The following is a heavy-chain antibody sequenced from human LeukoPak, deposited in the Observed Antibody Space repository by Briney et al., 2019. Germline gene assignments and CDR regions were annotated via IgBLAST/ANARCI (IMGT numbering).Heavy chain of an antibody. D-gene: IGHD3-3*01. V-gene: IGHV1-8*03. J-gene: IGHJ6*04. CDR3: VAIPVFAVVLNQEPV. CDR2: MNTDTGNT. CDR1: GYIFARYD. Sequence: KISCKGSGYIFARYDINGGRQATGQGLEWMGFMNTDTGNTDYAQKFQGRLTITADISTNTFYMELSVLRCEDTAVFFCVAIPVFAVVLNQEPVWGKGTTVTVSS.